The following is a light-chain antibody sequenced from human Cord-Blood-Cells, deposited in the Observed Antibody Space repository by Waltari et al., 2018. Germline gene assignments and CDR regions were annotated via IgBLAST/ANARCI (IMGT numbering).Light chain of an antibody. CDR3: QQYNSYSVT. CDR2: DAS. CDR1: QSSSSW. V-gene: IGKV1-5*01. J-gene: IGKJ3*01. Sequence: DIQMTQSPSTISASVGDSVPIPCRASQSSSSWLAWYQQKPGKAPQHLLYDASRLESGVTSRFSGSGSGTEFTLTSSSLQPDDFATYYCQQYNSYSVTFGPGTKVDIK.